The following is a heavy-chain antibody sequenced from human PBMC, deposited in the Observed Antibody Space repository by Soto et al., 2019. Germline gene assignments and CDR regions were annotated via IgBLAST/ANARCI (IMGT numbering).Heavy chain of an antibody. Sequence: SVKVSCKASGVTFSSYAISWVRQAPGQGLEWMGGIIPIFGTANYAQKFQGRVTITADESTSTAYMELSSLRSEDTAVYYCARVGQSYDSSGYLDYWGQGTLVTVYS. CDR1: GVTFSSYA. CDR2: IIPIFGTA. CDR3: ARVGQSYDSSGYLDY. V-gene: IGHV1-69*13. D-gene: IGHD3-22*01. J-gene: IGHJ4*02.